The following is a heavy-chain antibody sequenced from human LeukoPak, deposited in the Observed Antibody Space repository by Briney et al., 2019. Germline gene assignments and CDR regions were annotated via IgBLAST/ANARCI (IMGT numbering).Heavy chain of an antibody. J-gene: IGHJ4*02. D-gene: IGHD6-25*01. V-gene: IGHV3-11*05. CDR3: ARAPSSGYWFYNY. CDR1: GFSFSDYS. Sequence: GGSLRLSCAASGFSFSDYSMSWIRQAPGKGLECISYRSSSSYTNYADSVKGRFTISRDNAKNSLYLQMNSLRAEDTAVYYCARAPSSGYWFYNYWGQGTLVTVSS. CDR2: RSSSSYT.